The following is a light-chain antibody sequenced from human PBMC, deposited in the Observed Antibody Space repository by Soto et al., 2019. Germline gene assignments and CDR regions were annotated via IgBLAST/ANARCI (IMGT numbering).Light chain of an antibody. J-gene: IGKJ5*01. CDR1: QSITNY. Sequence: EIVLTQSPATLSLSPGERATLSCRASQSITNYLGWYQQKPGQAPRLLIYATSNRATGIPARFSGSGSGTAFTLTISRLEPEDFSVYYCQQRYNWPVTFGQGTRLEIK. CDR2: ATS. CDR3: QQRYNWPVT. V-gene: IGKV3-11*01.